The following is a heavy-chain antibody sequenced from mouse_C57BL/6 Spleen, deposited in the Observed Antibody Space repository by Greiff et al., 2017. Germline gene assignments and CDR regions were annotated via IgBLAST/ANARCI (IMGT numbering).Heavy chain of an antibody. CDR3: ARHYGGYFDV. D-gene: IGHD1-1*02. Sequence: EVKVEESGGGLVKPGGSLKLSCAASGFTFSSYTMSWVRQTPEKRLEWVATISGGGGNTYYPDSVKGRFTISRDNAKNTLYLQMSSLRSEDTALYYCARHYGGYFDVWGTGTTVTVSS. CDR1: GFTFSSYT. V-gene: IGHV5-9*01. CDR2: ISGGGGNT. J-gene: IGHJ1*03.